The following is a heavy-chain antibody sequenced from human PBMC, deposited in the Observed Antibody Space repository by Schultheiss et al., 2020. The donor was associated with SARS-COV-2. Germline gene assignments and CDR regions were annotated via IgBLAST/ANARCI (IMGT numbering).Heavy chain of an antibody. J-gene: IGHJ6*02. D-gene: IGHD2-15*01. V-gene: IGHV4-39*02. CDR3: ARDSGYCSGGSCYLYYYGMDV. Sequence: SETLSLTCTVSGGSISSSSYYWGWIRQPPGKGLEWIGSIYYSGSTYYNPSLKSRVTISVDTSKNQFSLKLSSVTAADTAVYYCARDSGYCSGGSCYLYYYGMDVWGQGTTVTVSS. CDR1: GGSISSSSYY. CDR2: IYYSGST.